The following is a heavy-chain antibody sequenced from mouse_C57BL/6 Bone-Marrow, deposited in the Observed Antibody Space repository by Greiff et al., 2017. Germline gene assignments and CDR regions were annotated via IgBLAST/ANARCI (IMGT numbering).Heavy chain of an antibody. Sequence: VQLQQPGAELVRPGTSVKLSCKASGYTFTSYWMHWVKHRPGQGLEWIGVIDPSDSYTNYNQKFKGKATLTVDTSSSTAYMQLSSLTSEDTAVYYCARGYVYFDVWGTGTTVTVSS. CDR3: ARGYVYFDV. D-gene: IGHD3-1*01. CDR1: GYTFTSYW. V-gene: IGHV1-59*01. J-gene: IGHJ1*03. CDR2: IDPSDSYT.